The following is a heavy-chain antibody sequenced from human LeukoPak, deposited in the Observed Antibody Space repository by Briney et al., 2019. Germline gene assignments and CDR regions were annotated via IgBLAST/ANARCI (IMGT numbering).Heavy chain of an antibody. V-gene: IGHV1-18*01. D-gene: IGHD6-13*01. CDR2: ISAYNGNT. Sequence: ASVNVSCKASGYTFTSYGISWVRQAPGQGREWLGWISAYNGNTNSAQKLQDRVILTTDSSTSTAYMELRSLRSHDTAVYYCVRDHGLSPAGTVSPFDFWGQGILVTVSS. J-gene: IGHJ4*02. CDR3: VRDHGLSPAGTVSPFDF. CDR1: GYTFTSYG.